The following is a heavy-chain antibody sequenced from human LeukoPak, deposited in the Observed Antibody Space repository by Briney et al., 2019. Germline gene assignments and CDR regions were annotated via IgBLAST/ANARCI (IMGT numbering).Heavy chain of an antibody. CDR3: ARDGVYSSGWYVDY. J-gene: IGHJ4*02. D-gene: IGHD6-19*01. V-gene: IGHV1-2*02. CDR1: GYTFTGYY. CDR2: INPNSGGT. Sequence: ASVNVSCKASGYTFTGYYMHWVRQAPGQGLEWMGWINPNSGGTNYAQKFQGRVTMTRDTSISTAYMELSRLRSDDTAVYYCARDGVYSSGWYVDYWGQGTLVTVSS.